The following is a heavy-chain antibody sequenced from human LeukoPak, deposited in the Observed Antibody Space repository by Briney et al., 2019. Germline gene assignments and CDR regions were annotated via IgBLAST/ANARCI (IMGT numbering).Heavy chain of an antibody. CDR3: ARDERGYSYVDY. CDR2: VKGDETTT. D-gene: IGHD5-18*01. V-gene: IGHV3-74*01. CDR1: GFTFSSSW. Sequence: GGSLRLSCAASGFTFSSSWMHWVRQVPGKGLVWVSRVKGDETTTGYADSVKGRFTISRDNSKNTLYLQMNSLRAEDTAVYYCARDERGYSYVDYWGQGTLVTVSS. J-gene: IGHJ4*02.